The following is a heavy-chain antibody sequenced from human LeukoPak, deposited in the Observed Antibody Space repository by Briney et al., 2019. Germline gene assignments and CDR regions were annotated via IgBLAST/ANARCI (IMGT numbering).Heavy chain of an antibody. CDR2: XKSKTNGGTT. V-gene: IGHV3-15*05. Sequence: RLSCXASXXTFXXAXXXWVXXXXGXXXXWVXXXKSKTNGGTTDCAAPVKGRFTISRDDSKNTLYLQMNSLKNEDTAVYYCTTDRRYGXGXYDXWXQG. CDR1: XXTFXXAX. D-gene: IGHD4-17*01. J-gene: IGHJ4*02. CDR3: TTDRRYGXGXYDX.